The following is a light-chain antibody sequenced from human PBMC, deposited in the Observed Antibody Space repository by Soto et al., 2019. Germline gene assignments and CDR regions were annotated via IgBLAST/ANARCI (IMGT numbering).Light chain of an antibody. CDR2: DVS. CDR1: SSDVGGYNY. V-gene: IGLV2-11*01. CDR3: CSYAGSVV. J-gene: IGLJ2*01. Sequence: QSALTQPRSVSGSPGQSVTISCTGTSSDVGGYNYVSWYQQHPGKAPKLMIYDVSKRPSGVPDRFSGSKSGNTASLTISGLLAEDEADYYCCSYAGSVVFGGGTQLTVL.